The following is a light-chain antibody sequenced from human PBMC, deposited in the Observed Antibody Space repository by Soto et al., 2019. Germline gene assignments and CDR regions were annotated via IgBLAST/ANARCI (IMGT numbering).Light chain of an antibody. V-gene: IGKV1-27*01. CDR1: QGIAPY. CDR2: ATS. J-gene: IGKJ4*01. CDR3: HKYNTAPLT. Sequence: DVQMTQSPSSLSAFVGDRVTITCRASQGIAPYLAWFQQKPGKVPKLLIYATSTLQSGVPSRFSGSGSGTDFTLTISCLQPEDVATYYCHKYNTAPLTFGGGTKVEI.